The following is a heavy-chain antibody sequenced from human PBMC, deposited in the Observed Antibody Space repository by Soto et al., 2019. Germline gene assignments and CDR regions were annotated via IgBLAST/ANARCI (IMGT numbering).Heavy chain of an antibody. J-gene: IGHJ6*02. CDR1: GGTFSSYA. V-gene: IGHV1-69*13. D-gene: IGHD3-10*01. CDR2: IIPIFGTA. CDR3: ARDDSGSAPRSYYGMDV. Sequence: GASVKVSCKASGGTFSSYAISWVRQAPGQGLEWMGGIIPIFGTANYAQKFQGRVTITADESTSTAYMELSSLRSEDTAVYYCARDDSGSAPRSYYGMDVWGQGXTVTVSS.